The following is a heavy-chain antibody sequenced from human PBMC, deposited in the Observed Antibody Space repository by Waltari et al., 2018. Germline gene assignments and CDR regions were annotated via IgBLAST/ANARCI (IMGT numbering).Heavy chain of an antibody. CDR1: GFHFSNYA. V-gene: IGHV3-23*01. D-gene: IGHD6-19*01. J-gene: IGHJ4*02. CDR2: ISGNGGST. Sequence: EVHLLESGGGLVQPGGSLRLSCAASGFHFSNYAMTWVRQAPGKGLEWVSGISGNGGSTYYADSVKGRFTISRDKSKNTLYLQMNSLRAEDTAVYYCAKDFHGWYFDYWGQGTLVTVSS. CDR3: AKDFHGWYFDY.